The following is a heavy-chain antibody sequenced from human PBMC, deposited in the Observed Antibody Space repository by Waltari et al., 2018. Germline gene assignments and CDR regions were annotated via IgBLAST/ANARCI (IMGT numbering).Heavy chain of an antibody. CDR3: ASSQIMITFGGVIVTSGNGMDV. Sequence: QVQLVQSGAEVKKPGASVKVSCKASGYTFTSYAMHWVRQAPGQRLEWMGWINAGNCNTKYSQKFQGRVTITRDTSASTAYMELSSLRSEDTAVYYCASSQIMITFGGVIVTSGNGMDVWGQGTTVTVSS. D-gene: IGHD3-16*02. CDR1: GYTFTSYA. J-gene: IGHJ6*02. CDR2: INAGNCNT. V-gene: IGHV1-3*01.